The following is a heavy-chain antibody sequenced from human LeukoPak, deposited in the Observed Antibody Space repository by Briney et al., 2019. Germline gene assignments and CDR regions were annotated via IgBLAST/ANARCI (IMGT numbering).Heavy chain of an antibody. CDR2: INPNSGGT. Sequence: ASVNVSCKASXYXXTGXXXXXXRXXXXXGXXXXGWINPNSGGTNYAKKFQGRVTMTRDTSISTAYMELSRLRSXDTAVYYCATGYSPPYYFDYWGQGTLVTVSS. D-gene: IGHD6-13*01. V-gene: IGHV1-2*02. CDR1: XYXXTGXX. J-gene: IGHJ4*02. CDR3: ATGYSPPYYFDY.